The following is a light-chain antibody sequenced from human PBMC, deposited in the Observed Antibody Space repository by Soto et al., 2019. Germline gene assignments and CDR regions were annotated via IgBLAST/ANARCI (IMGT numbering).Light chain of an antibody. CDR3: QQYDRSAPS. CDR2: DAS. J-gene: IGKJ2*03. V-gene: IGKV1-5*01. Sequence: DIQMTQSPSSLTASVGDRVTITCRASQSISTYLHWYRQKPGQAPKFLIYDASSLETGVPSRFSGSGSGTEFNLTIRSLQPDDFAIYYCQQYDRSAPSFGQGTNLEIK. CDR1: QSISTY.